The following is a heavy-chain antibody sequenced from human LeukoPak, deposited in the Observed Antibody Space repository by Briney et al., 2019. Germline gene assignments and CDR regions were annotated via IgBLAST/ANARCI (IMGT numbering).Heavy chain of an antibody. J-gene: IGHJ5*02. Sequence: GGSLRLSCAASGFTLNRHWMHWVRQAPGKGLVWVSRSNSDGSSTVYADSVKGRFTISRDNAKNTLYLQMNSLRAEDTAVYYCARGAGIYYTTGWTGWFDPWGQGTLVTVTS. D-gene: IGHD6-19*01. CDR2: SNSDGSST. V-gene: IGHV3-74*01. CDR1: GFTLNRHW. CDR3: ARGAGIYYTTGWTGWFDP.